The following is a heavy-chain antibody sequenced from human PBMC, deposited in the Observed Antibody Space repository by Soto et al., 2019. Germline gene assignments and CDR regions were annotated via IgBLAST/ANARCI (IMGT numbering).Heavy chain of an antibody. CDR1: GFTFSSHW. D-gene: IGHD3-16*02. J-gene: IGHJ4*01. CDR3: VRGHVRGNDRHFDY. Sequence: EVQLAESGGGLVQPGGSLRLSCAASGFTFSSHWMHWVRQAPGKGLVWVSRIIGDGNEITYADSVKGRFTISRDNAKNTVILKTNSLRAEDTAVYYCVRGHVRGNDRHFDYWGHGTLVTVSS. V-gene: IGHV3-74*01. CDR2: IIGDGNEI.